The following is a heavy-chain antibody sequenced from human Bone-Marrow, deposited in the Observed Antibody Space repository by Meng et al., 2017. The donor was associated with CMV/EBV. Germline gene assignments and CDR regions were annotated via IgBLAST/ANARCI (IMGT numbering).Heavy chain of an antibody. J-gene: IGHJ4*02. V-gene: IGHV4-38-2*02. CDR1: GYSINNGYY. CDR2: IYYRGNT. Sequence: GSLRLSCTVSGYSINNGYYWGWIRQSLGKGLEWIGSIYYRGNTYYNPSLKSRVTLSVDTSKNQFSLNLSSVTAADTAVYYCARRRAGRGDYEMPGDHFDKWSQGPLVTVSS. CDR3: ARRRAGRGDYEMPGDHFDK. D-gene: IGHD3-10*01.